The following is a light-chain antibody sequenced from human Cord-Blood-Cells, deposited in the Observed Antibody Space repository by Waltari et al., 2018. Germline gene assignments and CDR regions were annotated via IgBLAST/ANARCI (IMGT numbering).Light chain of an antibody. CDR2: WAS. CDR3: QQYYSTPLT. CDR1: PSVLYSSNNNNY. Sequence: DIVMTQSPDSLAVSLGERAPINCKSSPSVLYSSNNNNYLAWYQQKSGQPPKLLIYWASTREYGVPDRFRGTGSGTDFTLTISSLQAEDVAVYYCQQYYSTPLTFGPGTKVDI. V-gene: IGKV4-1*01. J-gene: IGKJ3*01.